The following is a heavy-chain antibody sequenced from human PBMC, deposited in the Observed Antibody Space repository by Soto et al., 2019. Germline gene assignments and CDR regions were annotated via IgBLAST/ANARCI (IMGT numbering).Heavy chain of an antibody. CDR2: IYHSGGT. CDR3: ARGRGTGTMDY. V-gene: IGHV4-30-2*01. D-gene: IGHD1-7*01. Sequence: SETLSLTCAVSGGSISSGGYSWSWIRQPPGKGLEWIGYIYHSGGTYYNPSLKSRVTISVDRSKNQFSLKLSSVTAADTAVYYCARGRGTGTMDYWGQGTLVTVSS. J-gene: IGHJ4*02. CDR1: GGSISSGGYS.